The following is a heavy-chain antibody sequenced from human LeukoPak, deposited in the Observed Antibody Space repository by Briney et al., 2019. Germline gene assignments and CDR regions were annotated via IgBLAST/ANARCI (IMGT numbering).Heavy chain of an antibody. V-gene: IGHV4-34*01. CDR2: INHSGST. CDR1: GGSFSGYY. CDR3: ARCPGYYYYMDV. Sequence: SETLSLTCAVYGGSFSGYYWSWIRQPPGKGLEWIGEINHSGSTNYNPSLKSRVTISVDTSKNQFSLKLSSVTAADTAVYYCARCPGYYYYMDVWGEGTTVTVSS. J-gene: IGHJ6*03.